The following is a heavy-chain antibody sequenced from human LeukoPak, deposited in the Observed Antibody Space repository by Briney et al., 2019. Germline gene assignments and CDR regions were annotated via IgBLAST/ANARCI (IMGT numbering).Heavy chain of an antibody. J-gene: IGHJ3*02. CDR3: ARVKPNYYDSSAYGTFDI. Sequence: ASVKVSCKASGYTFTSYYMHWVRQAPGQGLEWMGIINPSGGSTSYAQKFQGRVTMTRDTSTSTVYMELSSLRSEDTAVYYCARVKPNYYDSSAYGTFDIWGEGTKVTVSS. D-gene: IGHD3-22*01. CDR1: GYTFTSYY. CDR2: INPSGGST. V-gene: IGHV1-46*01.